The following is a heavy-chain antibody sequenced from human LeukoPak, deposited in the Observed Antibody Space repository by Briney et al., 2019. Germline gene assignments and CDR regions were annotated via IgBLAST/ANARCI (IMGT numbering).Heavy chain of an antibody. J-gene: IGHJ4*02. V-gene: IGHV3-30*18. CDR1: GFPFSSYS. CDR3: AKDHDSSGIDY. D-gene: IGHD3-22*01. Sequence: GGSLRLSCAASGFPFSSYSMTWVRQAPGKGLEWVAVISYDGSNKYYADSVKGRFTISRDNSKNTLYLQMNSLRAEDTAVYYCAKDHDSSGIDYWGQGTLVTVSS. CDR2: ISYDGSNK.